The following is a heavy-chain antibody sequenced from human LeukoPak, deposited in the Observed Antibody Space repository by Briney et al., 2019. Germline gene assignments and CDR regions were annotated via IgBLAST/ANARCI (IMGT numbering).Heavy chain of an antibody. V-gene: IGHV4-34*01. D-gene: IGHD3-16*02. J-gene: IGHJ4*02. Sequence: SETLSLTCAVYGGSFSGCYWSWIRQPPGKGLEWIGEIRHSGSTNHNPSLKSRVTISVHTSKNQFSLKLSSVPAADTAVYYCAREAPPYDYIWGSYRYTSFGHFDYWGQGTLVTVSS. CDR2: IRHSGST. CDR1: GGSFSGCY. CDR3: AREAPPYDYIWGSYRYTSFGHFDY.